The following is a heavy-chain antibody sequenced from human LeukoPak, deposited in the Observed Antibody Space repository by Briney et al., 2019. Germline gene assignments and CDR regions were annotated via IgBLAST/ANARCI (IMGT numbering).Heavy chain of an antibody. CDR3: AKESSRTTGNAFDI. J-gene: IGHJ3*02. CDR1: GFTFSSYG. Sequence: GRSLRLSCAASGFTFSSYGMHWVRQAPGKGLEWVAVISYDGSNKYYADSVKGRFTISRDNSKNTLYLQMNSLRAEDTAVYYCAKESSRTTGNAFDIWGQGTMVTVSS. CDR2: ISYDGSNK. V-gene: IGHV3-30*18. D-gene: IGHD1-1*01.